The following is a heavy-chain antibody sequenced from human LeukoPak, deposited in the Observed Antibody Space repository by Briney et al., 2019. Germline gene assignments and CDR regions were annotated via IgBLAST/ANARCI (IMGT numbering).Heavy chain of an antibody. Sequence: ASVKVSCKASGYTFTSYYMHWVRQAPGQGLEWMGIINPSGGSTSYAQKFQGRVTMTRDTSTSTAYMELSSLRSEDTAVYYCARFSGSNYYFDYWGQGTLVTVSS. CDR2: INPSGGST. V-gene: IGHV1-46*01. CDR1: GYTFTSYY. CDR3: ARFSGSNYYFDY. D-gene: IGHD3-22*01. J-gene: IGHJ4*02.